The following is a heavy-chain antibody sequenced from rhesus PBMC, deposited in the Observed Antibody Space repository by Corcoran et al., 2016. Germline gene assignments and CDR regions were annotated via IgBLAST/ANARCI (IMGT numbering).Heavy chain of an antibody. Sequence: VQLLEFGGGLAKPGGSLRSSGAASGFTFISFAFHWVRQDPGKGLQWVSAISSGDNTYYADSVRGRFTIARDNSKNTRSLQMSSRRAEDTAVYYCVRGEYNYGYGWDSWGQGVVVTVSS. V-gene: IGHV3-103*01. J-gene: IGHJ6*01. CDR3: VRGEYNYGYGWDS. CDR2: ISSGDNT. CDR1: GFTFISFA. D-gene: IGHD5-36*01.